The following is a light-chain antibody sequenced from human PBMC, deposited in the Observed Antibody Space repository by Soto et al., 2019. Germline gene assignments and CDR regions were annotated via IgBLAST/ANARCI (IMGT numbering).Light chain of an antibody. Sequence: EILMTQSPATLSVSPGERATLSCRASQSLSRNLAWYQQKPGQAPRLLLYGASTRASGIPARFSGSGSGTEFTLTISSLQSAYFALYYCQHYNDLPPAFTFGPGTKVDL. CDR1: QSLSRN. CDR2: GAS. J-gene: IGKJ3*01. V-gene: IGKV3D-15*01. CDR3: QHYNDLPPAFT.